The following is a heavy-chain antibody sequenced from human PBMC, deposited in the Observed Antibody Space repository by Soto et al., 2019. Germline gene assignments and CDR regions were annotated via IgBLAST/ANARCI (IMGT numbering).Heavy chain of an antibody. V-gene: IGHV1-18*01. CDR2: IGPYNGNT. D-gene: IGHD2-15*01. CDR1: GYTFNNYG. J-gene: IGHJ2*01. CDR3: ARCYCSVGSCYACWHFDL. Sequence: QVQLVQSGAEVKKPGASVQVSCKASGYTFNNYGISWVRQAPGQGLERMGWIGPYNGNTDHAQNFQGRVTMTTDTSTNTAYMELRSLRSDDTALYYCARCYCSVGSCYACWHFDLWGRGTLVTVSS.